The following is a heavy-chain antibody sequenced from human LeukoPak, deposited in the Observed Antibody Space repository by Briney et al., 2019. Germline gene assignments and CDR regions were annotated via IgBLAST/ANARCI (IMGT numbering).Heavy chain of an antibody. CDR3: AKDRQQLAHGGHMDV. J-gene: IGHJ6*03. CDR2: IWYDGSNK. V-gene: IGHV3-30*02. D-gene: IGHD6-6*01. CDR1: GFTFSSYG. Sequence: GGSLRLSCAASGFTFSSYGMHGVRQAPGKGLEWVAVIWYDGSNKYYADSVKGRFTISRDNSKNTLYLQMNSLRAEDTAVYYCAKDRQQLAHGGHMDVWGKGTTVTVSS.